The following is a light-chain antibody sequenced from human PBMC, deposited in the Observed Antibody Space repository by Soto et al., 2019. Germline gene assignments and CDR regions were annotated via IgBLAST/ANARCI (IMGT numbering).Light chain of an antibody. Sequence: SVLTQPASVSGSPGEWITISCTGTSSDVGSYNLVSWYQQHPGKAPKLMIYEVSKWPSGVSNRFSGSKSGNTASLTISGLQAEDEADYYCCSYAGSSTFYVFGTGTKVTVL. CDR3: CSYAGSSTFYV. CDR2: EVS. CDR1: SSDVGSYNL. V-gene: IGLV2-23*02. J-gene: IGLJ1*01.